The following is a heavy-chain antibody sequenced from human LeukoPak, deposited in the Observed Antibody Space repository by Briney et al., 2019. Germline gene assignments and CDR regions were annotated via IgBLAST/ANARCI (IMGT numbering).Heavy chain of an antibody. CDR3: ARTNSGSYYGSYNWFDP. J-gene: IGHJ5*02. Sequence: SETLSLTCTVSGGSISSYYWSWIRQPPGKGLERIGYIYYSGSTNYNPSLKSRVTISVDTSKNQFSLKLSSVTAADTAVYYCARTNSGSYYGSYNWFDPWGQGTLVTVSS. CDR2: IYYSGST. CDR1: GGSISSYY. V-gene: IGHV4-59*01. D-gene: IGHD1-26*01.